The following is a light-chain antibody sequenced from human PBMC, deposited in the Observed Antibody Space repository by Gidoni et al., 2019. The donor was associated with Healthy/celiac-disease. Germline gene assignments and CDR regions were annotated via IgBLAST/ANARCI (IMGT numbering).Light chain of an antibody. CDR1: QCLLHSNGYNY. J-gene: IGKJ2*01. CDR2: LGS. V-gene: IGKV2-28*01. CDR3: MQALQTPYT. Sequence: DLVMTQSPLSLPVTPGEPASIPCRSSQCLLHSNGYNYLDWYLQKPGQSPQLLIYLGSNRASGVPDRFSGSGSGTDFTLKSSRVEAEDVGVYYCMQALQTPYTFGQGTKLEIK.